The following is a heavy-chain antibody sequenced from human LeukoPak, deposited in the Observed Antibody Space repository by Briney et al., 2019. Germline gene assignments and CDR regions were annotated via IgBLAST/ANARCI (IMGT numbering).Heavy chain of an antibody. Sequence: KPSETLSLTCAVSGYSISSGYYWGWIRPPPGKGLEWIVSIYHSGSTYYNPSLKSRVTISVDTSKNQFSLKLSSVTAADTAVYYCARKAEGYCTNGVCYADYWGQGTLVTVSS. CDR1: GYSISSGYY. V-gene: IGHV4-38-2*01. J-gene: IGHJ4*02. CDR3: ARKAEGYCTNGVCYADY. D-gene: IGHD2-8*01. CDR2: IYHSGST.